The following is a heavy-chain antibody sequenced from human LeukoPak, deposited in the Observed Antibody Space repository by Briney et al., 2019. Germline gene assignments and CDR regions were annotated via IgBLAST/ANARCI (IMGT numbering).Heavy chain of an antibody. V-gene: IGHV4-38-2*02. CDR1: GYSVSSGYY. CDR2: IYHSGST. J-gene: IGHJ6*04. Sequence: PSATLSLTCTVSGYSVSSGYYWGWIRQPPGKGLEWIGSIYHSGSTYYNLSLKSRVTISVDTSKNQFSLKLSSVTATDTAVYYCARAGYSGSDFSVWGKGSTVTVSS. D-gene: IGHD5-12*01. CDR3: ARAGYSGSDFSV.